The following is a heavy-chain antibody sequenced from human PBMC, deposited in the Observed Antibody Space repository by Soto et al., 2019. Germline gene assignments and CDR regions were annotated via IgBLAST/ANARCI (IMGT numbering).Heavy chain of an antibody. CDR1: GGSSSGHF. CDR3: ARGSAGRGYYYSGMDV. J-gene: IGHJ6*02. V-gene: IGHV4-34*01. Sequence: SETLSLTCSVHGGSSSGHFGSWIRQPPGKGLEWIGEINHSGGTNYNPSLKSRVTISVDTSRNQFSLKVNSVTAADTAVYHCARGSAGRGYYYSGMDVWSQGTTVTVSS. CDR2: INHSGGT.